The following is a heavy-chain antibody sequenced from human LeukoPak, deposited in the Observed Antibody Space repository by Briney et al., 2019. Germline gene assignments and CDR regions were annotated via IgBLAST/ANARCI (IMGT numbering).Heavy chain of an antibody. D-gene: IGHD1-26*01. CDR3: AKDAVLRGSYYATAG. V-gene: IGHV3-23*01. CDR2: ISGSGGST. J-gene: IGHJ4*02. Sequence: GGSLRLSCAASGFTFSSYAMSWVRQAPGKGLEWVSAISGSGGSTYHADSVKGRFTISRGNSKNTLYLQMNSLRAEDTAVYYCAKDAVLRGSYYATAGWGQGTLVTVSS. CDR1: GFTFSSYA.